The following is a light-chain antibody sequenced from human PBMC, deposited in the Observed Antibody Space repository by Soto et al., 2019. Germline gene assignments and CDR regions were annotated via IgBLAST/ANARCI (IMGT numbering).Light chain of an antibody. CDR3: SSYTSSSPYV. CDR2: DVS. J-gene: IGLJ1*01. Sequence: QSVLNQPASVSGSPGQSITISCTGTSSDVGGYNYVSWYQQHPGKAPKLMIYDVSNRPSGVSNRFSGSKSGNTASLTISGLQAEDEADYYCSSYTSSSPYVFGTGTRSPS. CDR1: SSDVGGYNY. V-gene: IGLV2-14*01.